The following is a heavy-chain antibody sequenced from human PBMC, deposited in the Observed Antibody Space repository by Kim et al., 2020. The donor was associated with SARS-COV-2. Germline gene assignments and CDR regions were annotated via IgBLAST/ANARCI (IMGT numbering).Heavy chain of an antibody. CDR3: AKARLTDSNWFDP. Sequence: GGSLRLSCEASGFSFDVSAMHWVRQAPGKGREWVSVINYKGGRKGYADSLKGRFTISRENAKNSLYLQMNSLRDEDTALYFCAKARLTDSNWFDPWGQGTLVTVSS. V-gene: IGHV3-9*01. CDR1: GFSFDVSA. J-gene: IGHJ5*02. D-gene: IGHD6-25*01. CDR2: INYKGGRK.